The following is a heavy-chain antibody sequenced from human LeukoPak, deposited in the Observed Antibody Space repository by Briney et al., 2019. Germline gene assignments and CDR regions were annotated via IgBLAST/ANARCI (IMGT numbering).Heavy chain of an antibody. Sequence: PGGSLRLSCAASGFTFSSYGMSWVRQAPGKGLEWVSAISGAGYNTYYADSVKGRFTLSRDNSKNTLFLQMNSLRLEDTALYYCAKDLMRDRWFGESWGQGTLVTVSS. D-gene: IGHD3-10*01. V-gene: IGHV3-23*01. CDR1: GFTFSSYG. CDR3: AKDLMRDRWFGES. CDR2: ISGAGYNT. J-gene: IGHJ5*02.